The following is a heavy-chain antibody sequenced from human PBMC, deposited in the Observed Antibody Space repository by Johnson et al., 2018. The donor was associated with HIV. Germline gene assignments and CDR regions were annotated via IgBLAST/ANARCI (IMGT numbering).Heavy chain of an antibody. J-gene: IGHJ3*02. CDR1: GFTFSSYG. D-gene: IGHD6-13*01. CDR3: ARDGGIATALDGFDI. CDR2: ISYDGSNK. V-gene: IGHV3-30*19. Sequence: VQLVESGGGVVQPGRSLRLSCAASGFTFSSYGMHWVRQAPGKGLEWVAVISYDGSNKYYTESVKGRFTISRDNSKNTLYLQMNSLRSEDTAVYYCARDGGIATALDGFDIWGQGTMVTVSS.